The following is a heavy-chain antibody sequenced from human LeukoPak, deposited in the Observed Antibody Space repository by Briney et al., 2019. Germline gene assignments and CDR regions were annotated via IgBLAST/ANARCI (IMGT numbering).Heavy chain of an antibody. D-gene: IGHD3-16*01. CDR1: GNSIINYA. CDR2: IIPIFGTA. Sequence: ASVKVSCKASGNSIINYAVSWVRQAPGQGFEWMGGIIPIFGTADYAQKFQGRVAITTDQSTSTTYMALSSLKSEDTATYCTTRACHAGGCSSSFYYYYGLHFWGQGTTVSVSS. CDR3: TRACHAGGCSSSFYYYYGLHF. J-gene: IGHJ6*02. V-gene: IGHV1-69*05.